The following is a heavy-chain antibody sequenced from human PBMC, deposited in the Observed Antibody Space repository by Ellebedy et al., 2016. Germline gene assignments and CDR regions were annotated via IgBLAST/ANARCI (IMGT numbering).Heavy chain of an antibody. J-gene: IGHJ4*02. CDR2: ISGSGGST. CDR3: AKDGCGGDCYSVGGYFDY. D-gene: IGHD2-21*02. CDR1: GFTFSSYA. Sequence: GGSLRLSCAASGFTFSSYAMSWVRQAPGKGLGWVSAISGSGGSTYYADSVKGRFTISRDNSKNTLYLQMNSLRAEDTAVYYCAKDGCGGDCYSVGGYFDYWGQGTLVTVSS. V-gene: IGHV3-23*01.